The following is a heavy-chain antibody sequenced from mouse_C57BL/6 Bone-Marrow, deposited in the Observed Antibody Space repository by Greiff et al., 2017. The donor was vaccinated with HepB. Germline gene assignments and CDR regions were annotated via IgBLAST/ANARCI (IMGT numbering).Heavy chain of an antibody. V-gene: IGHV1-64*01. CDR1: GYTFTSYW. CDR3: ASPSFITTVVSSMDY. CDR2: FHLISVST. J-gene: IGHJ4*01. D-gene: IGHD1-1*01. Sequence: QVQLQQPGAELVKPGASVKLSCKASGYTFTSYWMHRVKQRPGQGLEGIGMFHLISVSTNYNEKFKSKATLTVDKSPSTAYMQLSSLTSEDSAVYYCASPSFITTVVSSMDYWGQGTSVTVSS.